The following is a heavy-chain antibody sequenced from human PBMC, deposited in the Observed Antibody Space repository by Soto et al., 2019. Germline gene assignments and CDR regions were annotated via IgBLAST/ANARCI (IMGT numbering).Heavy chain of an antibody. V-gene: IGHV1-2*02. CDR3: AREAVATTSFDY. CDR1: GYTFTGYY. D-gene: IGHD5-12*01. CDR2: INPNSGGT. J-gene: IGHJ4*02. Sequence: ASVKVSCKASGYTFTGYYMHWVRQAPGQGLGWMGWINPNSGGTNYAQKFQGRVTMTRDTSISTAYMELSRLRSDDTAVYYCAREAVATTSFDYWGQGTLVTVSS.